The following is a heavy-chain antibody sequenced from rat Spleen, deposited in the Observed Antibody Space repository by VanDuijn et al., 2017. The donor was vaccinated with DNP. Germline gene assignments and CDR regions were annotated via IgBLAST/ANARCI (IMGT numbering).Heavy chain of an antibody. Sequence: EVQLVETGGGLVQPGRSLKLSCVASGFTFSSYWMFWIRQAPGKGLEWVASVTSGGGSTYYPDSVRGRFTISRDNEKDTLYLQMDSLRSEDTATYYCARPDAWGQGTSVTVSS. CDR1: GFTFSSYW. J-gene: IGHJ4*01. CDR2: VTSGGGST. V-gene: IGHV5-58*01. CDR3: ARPDA.